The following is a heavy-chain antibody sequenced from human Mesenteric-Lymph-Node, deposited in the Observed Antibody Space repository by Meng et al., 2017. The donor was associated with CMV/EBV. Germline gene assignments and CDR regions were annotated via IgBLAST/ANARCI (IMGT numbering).Heavy chain of an antibody. Sequence: SVKVSCKASGDTFSSYAISWVRQAPGEGLEWMGGIIPIFGTTSYAQKFQGRLTITTDESTNTAYMDLSSLTSGDTAVYYCTRDRRIRGVMRYGMDVWGQGTTVTVSS. CDR1: GDTFSSYA. CDR2: IIPIFGTT. D-gene: IGHD3-10*01. CDR3: TRDRRIRGVMRYGMDV. J-gene: IGHJ6*02. V-gene: IGHV1-69*05.